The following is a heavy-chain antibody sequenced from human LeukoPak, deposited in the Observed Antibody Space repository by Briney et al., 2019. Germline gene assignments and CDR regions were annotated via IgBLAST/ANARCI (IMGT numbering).Heavy chain of an antibody. Sequence: GGSLRLSCAASGFTFSSYAMSWVRQAPGKGLEWVSGISWNSGSIGYADSVKGRFTISRDNAKNSLYLQMNSLRAEDTALYYCAKGPAVAAAFDIWGQGTMVTVSS. V-gene: IGHV3-9*01. J-gene: IGHJ3*02. CDR2: ISWNSGSI. D-gene: IGHD6-19*01. CDR1: GFTFSSYA. CDR3: AKGPAVAAAFDI.